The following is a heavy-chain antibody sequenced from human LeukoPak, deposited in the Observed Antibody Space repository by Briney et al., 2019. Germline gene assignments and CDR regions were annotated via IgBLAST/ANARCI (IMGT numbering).Heavy chain of an antibody. Sequence: GGSLRLSCAASGFTVSSNYMSWVRQAPGKGLEWVSVIYSGGSTYYPDSVKGRFAISRDNSKNMLYLQMSSLRAEDTAVYYCASHSGSYPEGVFDYWGQGTLVTVS. D-gene: IGHD1-26*01. V-gene: IGHV3-53*01. CDR3: ASHSGSYPEGVFDY. CDR1: GFTVSSNY. CDR2: IYSGGST. J-gene: IGHJ4*02.